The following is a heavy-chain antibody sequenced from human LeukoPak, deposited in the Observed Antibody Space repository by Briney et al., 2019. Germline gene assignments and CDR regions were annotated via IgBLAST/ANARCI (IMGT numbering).Heavy chain of an antibody. D-gene: IGHD6-19*01. J-gene: IGHJ4*02. Sequence: PSETLSLTCTVSGGSISSSSYYWGWIRQPPGKGLEWIGSIYYSGSTNYNPSLKSRVTISVDTSKNQFSLKLSSVTAADTAVYYCARYSSGGNFDYWGQGTLVTVSS. CDR2: IYYSGST. V-gene: IGHV4-39*07. CDR3: ARYSSGGNFDY. CDR1: GGSISSSSYY.